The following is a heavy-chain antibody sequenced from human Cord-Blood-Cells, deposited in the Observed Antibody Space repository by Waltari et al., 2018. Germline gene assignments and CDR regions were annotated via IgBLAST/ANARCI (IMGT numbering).Heavy chain of an antibody. Sequence: QLQLQESGPGLVKPSETLSLTCTVSGGSISSSSSYWGWIRQPPGKGLEWIGSIYYSGSTYYNPSLKSRVTISVDTSKNQFSLKLSSVTAADTAVYYCARRGRSSLLSNDAFDIWGQGTMVTVSS. D-gene: IGHD6-6*01. CDR3: ARRGRSSLLSNDAFDI. J-gene: IGHJ3*02. CDR1: GGSISSSSSY. V-gene: IGHV4-39*01. CDR2: IYYSGST.